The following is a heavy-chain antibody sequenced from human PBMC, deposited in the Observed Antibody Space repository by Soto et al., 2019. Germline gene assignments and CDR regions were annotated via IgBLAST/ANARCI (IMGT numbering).Heavy chain of an antibody. J-gene: IGHJ6*02. CDR2: MNPNSGNT. CDR3: AREMTTRGMDV. V-gene: IGHV1-8*01. CDR1: GYTFTSYD. D-gene: IGHD1-1*01. Sequence: QVQLVQSGAEVKKPGASVKVSCKASGYTFTSYDINWVRQATGQGLEWMGWMNPNSGNTGYAQKFQGRVTLTRNTSLPTAYMELSSLRSDDTAVYYCAREMTTRGMDVCGQGTTVTVSS.